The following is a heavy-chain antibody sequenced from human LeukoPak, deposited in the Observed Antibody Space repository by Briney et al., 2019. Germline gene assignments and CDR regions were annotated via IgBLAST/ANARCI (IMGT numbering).Heavy chain of an antibody. Sequence: SGPTLVKPTQTLTLTCTFSGFSLSTSGVGVGWIRQPPGKALEWLALIYWNDEKRYSPSLKSRLTINKDTSKNQVVLTMANMDPVDTATYHCARRRSAAIDYWGQGTLVTVSS. CDR3: ARRRSAAIDY. D-gene: IGHD2-15*01. J-gene: IGHJ4*02. CDR2: IYWNDEK. CDR1: GFSLSTSGVG. V-gene: IGHV2-5*01.